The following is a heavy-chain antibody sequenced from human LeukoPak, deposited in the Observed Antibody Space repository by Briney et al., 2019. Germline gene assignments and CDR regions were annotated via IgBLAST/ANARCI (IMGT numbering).Heavy chain of an antibody. CDR3: AREYGDYKADYYYMDV. Sequence: PPETLSLTCAVYGGSFSGYYWSWIRQPPGKGLEWIGEINHSGSTNYNPSLKSRVTISVDTSKNQFPLKLSSVTAADTAVYYCAREYGDYKADYYYMDVWGKGTTVTVSS. J-gene: IGHJ6*03. V-gene: IGHV4-34*01. D-gene: IGHD4-17*01. CDR2: INHSGST. CDR1: GGSFSGYY.